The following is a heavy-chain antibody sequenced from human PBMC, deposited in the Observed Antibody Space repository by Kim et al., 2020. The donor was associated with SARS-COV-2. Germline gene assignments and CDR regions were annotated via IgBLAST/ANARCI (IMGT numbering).Heavy chain of an antibody. CDR3: ARTAVEASYYDFWSGYALYYFDY. CDR1: GGSFSGYY. J-gene: IGHJ4*02. D-gene: IGHD3-3*01. Sequence: SETLSLTCTVYGGSFSGYYWSWIRQPPGKGLEWIGEINHSGSTNYNPSLKSRVTISVDTSKNQFSLKLSSVTAADTAVYYCARTAVEASYYDFWSGYALYYFDYWGQGTLVTVSS. CDR2: INHSGST. V-gene: IGHV4-34*01.